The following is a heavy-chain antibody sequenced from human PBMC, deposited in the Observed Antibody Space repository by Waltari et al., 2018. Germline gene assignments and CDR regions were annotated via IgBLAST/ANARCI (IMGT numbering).Heavy chain of an antibody. J-gene: IGHJ4*02. V-gene: IGHV4-61*02. CDR2: LYSTGDT. CDR3: ARLGRSLHRGGLDS. D-gene: IGHD3-10*01. CDR1: RGSVNTDRYS. Sequence: QVQLQESGPGLVQPSETLSLTCTVPRGSVNTDRYSWNWIRQSAGRTLEWIGRLYSTGDTIYNPSLNSRVTISMDSSQNQVSLNLTSVTTADTAVYYCARLGRSLHRGGLDSWGQGVRVTVSS.